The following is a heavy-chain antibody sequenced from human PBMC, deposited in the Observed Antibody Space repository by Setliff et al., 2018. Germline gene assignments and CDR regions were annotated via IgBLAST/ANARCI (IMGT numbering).Heavy chain of an antibody. CDR3: AKDSPLGGWYGSFDY. CDR2: LSPDDKAI. J-gene: IGHJ4*02. V-gene: IGHV3-23*01. Sequence: GFLRLSCEASGFIFSNYAMDWVRQAPGKGLEWVAGLSPDDKAIQYADSVKGRFTISRDNSKNTLYLQMNSLRAEDTAVYYCAKDSPLGGWYGSFDYWGQGTLVTVSS. D-gene: IGHD6-19*01. CDR1: GFIFSNYA.